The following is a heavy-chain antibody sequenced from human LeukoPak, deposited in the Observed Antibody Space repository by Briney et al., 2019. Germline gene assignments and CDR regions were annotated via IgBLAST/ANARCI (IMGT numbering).Heavy chain of an antibody. CDR1: GGSISSYY. Sequence: SETLSLTCTVSGGSISSYYWSWIRQPAGKGLEWIGRIYISGGTNYNPSLKSRVTMSVETSKNQFSLKLSSVTAADTAVYYCARDPRDYYDSSGYYAFDIWGQGTMVTVSS. CDR3: ARDPRDYYDSSGYYAFDI. CDR2: IYISGGT. V-gene: IGHV4-4*07. D-gene: IGHD3-22*01. J-gene: IGHJ3*02.